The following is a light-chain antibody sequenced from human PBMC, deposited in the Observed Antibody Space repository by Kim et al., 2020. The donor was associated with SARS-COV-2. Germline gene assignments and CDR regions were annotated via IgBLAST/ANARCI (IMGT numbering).Light chain of an antibody. J-gene: IGLJ3*02. CDR1: SSGVGGYKY. CDR3: NSYTSGSTWV. V-gene: IGLV2-14*04. Sequence: GQSITISCAGTSSGVGGYKYVSWYQQQPGKAPKLMVYDVTRRSSGVSNRFSGSKSGNTASLTISGLQAEDEGDYYCNSYTSGSTWVFGGGTQLTV. CDR2: DVT.